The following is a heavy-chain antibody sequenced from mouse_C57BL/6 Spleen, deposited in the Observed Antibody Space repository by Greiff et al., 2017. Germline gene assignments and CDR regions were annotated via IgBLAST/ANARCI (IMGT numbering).Heavy chain of an antibody. V-gene: IGHV1-61*01. Sequence: QVQLQQPGAELVRPGSSVKLSCKASGYTFTSYWMDWVKQRPGQGLEWIGNIYPSDSETHYNQKFKDKATLTVDKSSSTAYMQLSSLPSEDSAVYYRERRDYYGSSYAMDDWGQGTPRTVSS. J-gene: IGHJ4*01. CDR1: GYTFTSYW. CDR2: IYPSDSET. CDR3: ERRDYYGSSYAMDD. D-gene: IGHD1-1*01.